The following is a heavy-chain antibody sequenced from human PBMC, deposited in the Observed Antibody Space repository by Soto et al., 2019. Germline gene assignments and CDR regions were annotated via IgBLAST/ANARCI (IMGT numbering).Heavy chain of an antibody. V-gene: IGHV1-18*01. J-gene: IGHJ4*01. CDR3: ARERDYPHTDANIDY. D-gene: IGHD4-17*01. Sequence: GASVKFSFKTSGYAFSTYGIIWVRQVPRQGLEWMGWISGYNGFAKYAQTLPDRVTMSTDTSTGTAYLELSRLTSDDTAFYYCARERDYPHTDANIDYWGQGTLVTVSS. CDR1: GYAFSTYG. CDR2: ISGYNGFA.